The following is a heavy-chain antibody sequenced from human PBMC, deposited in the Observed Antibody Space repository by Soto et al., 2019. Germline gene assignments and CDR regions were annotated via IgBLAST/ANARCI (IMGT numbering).Heavy chain of an antibody. CDR1: GFTFSSYA. J-gene: IGHJ6*02. Sequence: VGSLRLSCSASGFTFSSYAMHWVRQAPGKGLEYVSAISSNGGSTYYADSVKGRFTISRDNSKNTLYLQMSSLRAEDTAVYYCVKTRPPDFWSGYYESLDYYGMDVWGQGTTVTVSS. D-gene: IGHD3-3*01. CDR3: VKTRPPDFWSGYYESLDYYGMDV. V-gene: IGHV3-64D*06. CDR2: ISSNGGST.